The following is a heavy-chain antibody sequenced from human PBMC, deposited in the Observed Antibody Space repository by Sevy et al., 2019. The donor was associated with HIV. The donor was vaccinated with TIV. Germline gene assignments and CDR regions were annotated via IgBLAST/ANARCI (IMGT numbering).Heavy chain of an antibody. D-gene: IGHD2-15*01. CDR1: GYIFSSYW. V-gene: IGHV5-51*01. CDR2: IYPGDSDT. J-gene: IGHJ4*02. CDR3: SRQAHGGNPLDY. Sequence: GESLKISCKGSGYIFSSYWIAWVRQMPGKGLEWRGIIYPGDSDTRHSPSFQGQVTISADKSISTAYLQWNSLKTSDYAMYYCSRQAHGGNPLDYWGQGTLVTVSS.